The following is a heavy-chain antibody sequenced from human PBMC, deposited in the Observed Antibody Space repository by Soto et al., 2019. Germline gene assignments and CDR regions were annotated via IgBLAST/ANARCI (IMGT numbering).Heavy chain of an antibody. Sequence: QLVESGGGLMQPGESLKLSCAVSGLSVSTIFMNWVRQSPGKGLEWVAVIYSDGKTFYADSVKGRFTISKDNSKNTLSLQMNSLRAEDRAVYYCTRDAPGERPYYFYYYGMDVWGQGTTVTVS. CDR2: IYSDGKT. J-gene: IGHJ6*02. V-gene: IGHV3-53*01. CDR1: GLSVSTIF. CDR3: TRDAPGERPYYFYYYGMDV.